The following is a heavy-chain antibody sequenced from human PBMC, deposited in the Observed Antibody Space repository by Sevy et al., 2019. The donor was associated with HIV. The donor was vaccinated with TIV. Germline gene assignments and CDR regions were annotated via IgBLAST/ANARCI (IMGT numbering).Heavy chain of an antibody. V-gene: IGHV3-23*01. CDR2: ITISGGTT. CDR1: GFTVSNYA. J-gene: IGHJ4*02. D-gene: IGHD3-10*01. Sequence: GESLKISCAASGFTVSNYAMSWVRQAPGKGLEWVSVITISGGTTYYADSVKGRFTISRDSSKNTLYLQMNSLRAEDTAVYYCAKDRVSGTYYTGDFDYWGQGTLVTVSS. CDR3: AKDRVSGTYYTGDFDY.